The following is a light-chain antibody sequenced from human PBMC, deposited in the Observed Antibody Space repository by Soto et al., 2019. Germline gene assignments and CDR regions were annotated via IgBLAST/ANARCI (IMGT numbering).Light chain of an antibody. Sequence: DIQMTQSPSSLSASVGDRVTITCRASQSISGYLNWYRRRPGRAPDLLIYFTSNLQSGVPSRFSGSGSGTHFTLTISSLEPEDFGTYFCQQSDNIPWTFGQGTWVEI. J-gene: IGKJ1*01. CDR3: QQSDNIPWT. CDR1: QSISGY. V-gene: IGKV1-39*01. CDR2: FTS.